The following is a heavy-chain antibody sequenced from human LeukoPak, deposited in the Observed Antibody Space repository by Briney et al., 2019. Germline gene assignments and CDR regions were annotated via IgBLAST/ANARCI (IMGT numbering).Heavy chain of an antibody. Sequence: GGSLRLSCAASGFTFSSNAMSWVRQAPGKGLEWVSAISGSGGSTYYADSVKGRFTISRDNSKNTLYLQMNSLRAEDTAVYYCAKDGAGRGYSYAWGQGTLATVSS. V-gene: IGHV3-23*01. J-gene: IGHJ4*02. CDR3: AKDGAGRGYSYA. D-gene: IGHD5-18*01. CDR1: GFTFSSNA. CDR2: ISGSGGST.